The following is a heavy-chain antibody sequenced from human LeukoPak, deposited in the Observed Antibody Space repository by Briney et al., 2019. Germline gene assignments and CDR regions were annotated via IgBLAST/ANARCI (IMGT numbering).Heavy chain of an antibody. Sequence: PSETLSLTCTVSGGSISSYYWSWIRQPPGKGLEWIGLIYISGSTNYNPSLKSRVTMSVDTSKNQFSLKLSSVTAADTAVYYCGSSASGYSPVDYWGQGTLVTVSS. V-gene: IGHV4-4*07. CDR3: GSSASGYSPVDY. CDR1: GGSISSYY. CDR2: IYISGST. J-gene: IGHJ4*02. D-gene: IGHD3-22*01.